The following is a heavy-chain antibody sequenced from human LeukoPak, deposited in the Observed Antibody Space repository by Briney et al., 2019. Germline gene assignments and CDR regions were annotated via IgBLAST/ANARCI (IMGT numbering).Heavy chain of an antibody. CDR2: IYSSWGV. V-gene: IGHV4-39*01. Sequence: SETLSLTCTVSGGSISSSRYYWGWILQPPGKGLEWIGGIYSSWGVYSNPSLKSRVTISLDTSKTQFSLKLSSVTAADTAVYYCSTRNILAWYFDLWGRGTLVTVSS. D-gene: IGHD3-9*01. CDR3: STRNILAWYFDL. CDR1: GGSISSSRYY. J-gene: IGHJ2*01.